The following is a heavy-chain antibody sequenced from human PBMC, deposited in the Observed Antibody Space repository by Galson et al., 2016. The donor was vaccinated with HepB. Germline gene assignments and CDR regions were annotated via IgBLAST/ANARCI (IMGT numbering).Heavy chain of an antibody. V-gene: IGHV3-49*03. CDR3: SRATKLYYYDSSGYGY. CDR1: GFTFGDYA. J-gene: IGHJ4*02. CDR2: IRSKTYGATT. D-gene: IGHD3-22*01. Sequence: SLRLSCAASGFTFGDYAMSWFRQAPGMGLEWVGFIRSKTYGATTEYAASVKGRFSISRDDSNSIAYLQMNSLKTEDTAVYYCSRATKLYYYDSSGYGYWGQVTLVTVSS.